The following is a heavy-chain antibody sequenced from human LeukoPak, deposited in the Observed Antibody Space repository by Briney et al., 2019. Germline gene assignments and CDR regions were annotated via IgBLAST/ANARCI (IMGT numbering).Heavy chain of an antibody. J-gene: IGHJ6*02. Sequence: GGSLRLSCAASGFTFSSYSMNWVRQAPGKGLEWVSSISSSSSYIYYADSVKGRFTISRDNAKNSLYLQMNSLRAEDTAVYYCARGSDSSGWYALDVWGQGTTVTVSS. V-gene: IGHV3-21*01. CDR2: ISSSSSYI. CDR1: GFTFSSYS. D-gene: IGHD6-19*01. CDR3: ARGSDSSGWYALDV.